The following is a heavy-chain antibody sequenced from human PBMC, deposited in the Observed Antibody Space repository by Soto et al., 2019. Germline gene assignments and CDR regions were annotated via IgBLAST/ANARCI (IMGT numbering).Heavy chain of an antibody. V-gene: IGHV4-59*08. CDR3: ARRDSCCFDY. J-gene: IGHJ4*02. CDR1: GGSISSYY. D-gene: IGHD2-2*01. Sequence: SETLSLTCTVSGGSISSYYWSWIRQPPGKGLEWIGYIYYGGSTNYNPSLKSRVTISVDTSKNQFSLKLSSVTAADTAVYYCARRDSCCFDYWGQGTLVTSPQ. CDR2: IYYGGST.